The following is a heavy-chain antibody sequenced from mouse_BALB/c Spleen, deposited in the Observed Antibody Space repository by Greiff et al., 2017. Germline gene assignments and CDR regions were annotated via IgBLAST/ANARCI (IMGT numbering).Heavy chain of an antibody. V-gene: IGHV6-6*02. CDR3: TRVNSYYAMDY. CDR1: GFTFSNYW. CDR2: IRLKSNNYAT. Sequence: EVQGVESGGGLVQPGGSMKLSCVASGFTFSNYWMNWVRQSPEKGLEWVAEIRLKSNNYATHYAESVKGRFTISRDDSKSSVYLQMNNLRAEDTGIYYCTRVNSYYAMDYWGQGTSVTVSS. J-gene: IGHJ4*01.